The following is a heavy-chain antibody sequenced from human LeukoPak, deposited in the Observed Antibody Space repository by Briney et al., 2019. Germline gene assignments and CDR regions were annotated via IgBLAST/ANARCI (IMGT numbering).Heavy chain of an antibody. CDR3: ARIIAVGGTDWFDP. J-gene: IGHJ5*02. CDR1: GFTVSDNY. CDR2: ISSSSSTI. D-gene: IGHD6-13*01. V-gene: IGHV3-11*01. Sequence: PGGSLRLSCAASGFTVSDNYMNWVRQAPGKGLEWVSYISSSSSTIYYADSVKGRFTISRDNAKNSLYLQMNSLRAEDTAVYYCARIIAVGGTDWFDPWGQGTLVTVSS.